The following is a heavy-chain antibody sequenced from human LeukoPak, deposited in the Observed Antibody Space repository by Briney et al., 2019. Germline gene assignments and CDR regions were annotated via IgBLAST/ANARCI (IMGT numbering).Heavy chain of an antibody. CDR2: INWNGGST. CDR3: ARGSDFWSGFYYYYYYMDV. D-gene: IGHD3-3*01. CDR1: GFTFDDYG. V-gene: IGHV3-20*04. Sequence: PGGSLRLSCAASGFTFDDYGMSWVRQAPGKGLEWVSGINWNGGSTGHADSVKGRFTISRDNAKNSLYLQMNSLRAEDTALYYCARGSDFWSGFYYYYYYMDVWGKGTTVTVSS. J-gene: IGHJ6*03.